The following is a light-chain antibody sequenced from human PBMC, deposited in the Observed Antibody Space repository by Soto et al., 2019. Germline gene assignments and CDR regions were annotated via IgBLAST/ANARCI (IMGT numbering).Light chain of an antibody. CDR2: GAS. Sequence: ETVLTQSPGTLSLSAGERATLSCRASQSVASGYLVWHQQKPGQTPTVLIYGASTRAAGIPERFSGSGSGTDFTLTISRLEPEDFAVYYCQLYESSPTFGQGTKVEMK. J-gene: IGKJ1*01. CDR3: QLYESSPT. CDR1: QSVASGY. V-gene: IGKV3-20*01.